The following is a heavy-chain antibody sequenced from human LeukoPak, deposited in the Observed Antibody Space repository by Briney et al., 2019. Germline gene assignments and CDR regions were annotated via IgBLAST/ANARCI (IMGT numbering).Heavy chain of an antibody. D-gene: IGHD2-2*01. CDR3: AGGDCSSTSCNYYYGMDV. CDR1: GGSISSYY. CDR2: IYYSGST. J-gene: IGHJ6*02. V-gene: IGHV4-59*01. Sequence: SETLSLTCTVSGGSISSYYWSRIRQPPGKGLEWIGYIYYSGSTNYNPSLKGRVTISVDTSKNQFSLKLSSVTAADTAVYYCAGGDCSSTSCNYYYGMDVWGQGTTVTVSS.